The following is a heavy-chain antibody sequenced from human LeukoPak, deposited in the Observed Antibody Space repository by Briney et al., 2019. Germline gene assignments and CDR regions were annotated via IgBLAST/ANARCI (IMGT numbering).Heavy chain of an antibody. CDR2: MNPNSGNT. CDR1: GYTFTSYD. J-gene: IGHJ4*02. V-gene: IGHV1-8*03. D-gene: IGHD6-19*01. Sequence: ASVKVSCKASGYTFTSYDINWVRQATGQGLEWMGWMNPNSGNTGYAQKFQGRVTITRNTSISTAYMELSSLRSEDTAVYYCAQAESIAYTSGWYAVYWGQGTLVTVSS. CDR3: AQAESIAYTSGWYAVY.